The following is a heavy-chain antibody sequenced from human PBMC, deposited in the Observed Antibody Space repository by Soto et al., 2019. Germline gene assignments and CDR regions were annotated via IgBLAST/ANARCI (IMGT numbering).Heavy chain of an antibody. CDR2: TRDKANGYTT. V-gene: IGHV3-72*01. D-gene: IGHD1-1*01. CDR1: GFTFSDHY. CDR3: ARGDDWNDGVYAFEI. Sequence: EVQLVESGGGLVQPGGSLRLSCAASGFTFSDHYMDWVRQAPGKGLEWVGRTRDKANGYTTEYAASVRGRFTISRDDSKNSLYLQMNTLKTEDTAVYYCARGDDWNDGVYAFEIWGQGTMVTVSS. J-gene: IGHJ3*02.